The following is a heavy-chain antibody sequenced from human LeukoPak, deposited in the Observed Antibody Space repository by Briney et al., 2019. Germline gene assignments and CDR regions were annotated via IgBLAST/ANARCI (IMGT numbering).Heavy chain of an antibody. CDR2: ISGSGTVT. D-gene: IGHD2-15*01. V-gene: IGHV3-23*01. J-gene: IGHJ4*02. CDR3: AKTSVGEGRIIGSGYFDN. Sequence: GGSLRLSCAASGFTFSNHAMNWVRQAPGKGLERVSIISGSGTVTYYADSVKGRFTISRDNSKNTLFLQMNSLRAEDTAVYYCAKTSVGEGRIIGSGYFDNWGQGTLVTVSS. CDR1: GFTFSNHA.